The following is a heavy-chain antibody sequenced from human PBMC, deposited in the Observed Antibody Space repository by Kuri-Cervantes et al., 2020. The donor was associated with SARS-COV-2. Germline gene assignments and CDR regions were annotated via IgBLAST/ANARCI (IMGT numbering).Heavy chain of an antibody. D-gene: IGHD1-7*01. CDR1: GYTFTSYG. V-gene: IGHV1-69*13. CDR3: ARGITGTRFDP. J-gene: IGHJ5*02. Sequence: SVKVSCKASGYTFTSYGISWVRQAPGQGLEWMGGIIPIFGTANYAQKFQGRVTITADESTSTAYMELSRLRSEDTAVYYCARGITGTRFDPWGQGTLVTVSS. CDR2: IIPIFGTA.